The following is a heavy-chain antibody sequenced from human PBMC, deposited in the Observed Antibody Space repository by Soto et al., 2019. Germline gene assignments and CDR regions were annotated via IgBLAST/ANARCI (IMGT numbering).Heavy chain of an antibody. Sequence: ASVKVSCKASGYTFTGYYMHWVRQAPGQGLEWMGWINPNSGGTNFAQKFQGWVTMTRDPSISTAYMELSRLRSDDTAVYYCARGHITGTTAFDIWGQGTMVTVSS. CDR3: ARGHITGTTAFDI. CDR1: GYTFTGYY. CDR2: INPNSGGT. J-gene: IGHJ3*02. V-gene: IGHV1-2*04. D-gene: IGHD1-7*01.